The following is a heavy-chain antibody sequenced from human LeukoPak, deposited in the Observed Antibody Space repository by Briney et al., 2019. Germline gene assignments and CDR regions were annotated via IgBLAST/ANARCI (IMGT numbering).Heavy chain of an antibody. CDR1: GFTFSSYA. V-gene: IGHV3-23*01. J-gene: IGHJ4*02. D-gene: IGHD2-2*01. CDR2: ISGSGGST. Sequence: GGSLRLSCAASGFTFSSYAMSWVRQAPGKGLEWVSAISGSGGSTYYADSVKGRFTISRDNSKNTLYLQMNSLRAEDKAVYYCATYCSSTSCRGEDYWGQGTLVTVSS. CDR3: ATYCSSTSCRGEDY.